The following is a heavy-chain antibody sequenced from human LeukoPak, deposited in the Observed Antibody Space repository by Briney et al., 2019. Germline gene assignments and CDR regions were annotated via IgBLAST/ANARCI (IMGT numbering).Heavy chain of an antibody. Sequence: TSETLSLTCTVPGGSISSGGYYWSWIRQHPGKGLEWIGSIYYSGSTYYNPSLKSRVTISVDTSKNQFSLKLSSVTAADTAVYYCARLGDYYDFWSGYYQTHRGYFDYWGQGTLVTVSS. CDR1: GGSISSGGYY. V-gene: IGHV4-39*01. CDR3: ARLGDYYDFWSGYYQTHRGYFDY. D-gene: IGHD3-3*01. J-gene: IGHJ4*02. CDR2: IYYSGST.